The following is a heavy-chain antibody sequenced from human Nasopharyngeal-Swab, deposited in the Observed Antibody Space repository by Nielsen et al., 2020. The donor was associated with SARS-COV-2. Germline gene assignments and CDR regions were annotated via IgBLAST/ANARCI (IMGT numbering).Heavy chain of an antibody. CDR3: ARGDYYYGMDV. Sequence: SETLSLTCTVSGGSISSYYWSWIRQPPGKGLEWIGYIYYSGSTNYNPSLKSRVTISVDTSKNQLSLKLSSVTAADTAVYYCARGDYYYGMDVWGQGTTVTVSS. V-gene: IGHV4-59*01. CDR2: IYYSGST. J-gene: IGHJ6*02. CDR1: GGSISSYY.